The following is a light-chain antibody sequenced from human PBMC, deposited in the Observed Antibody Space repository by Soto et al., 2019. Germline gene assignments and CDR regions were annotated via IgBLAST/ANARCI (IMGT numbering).Light chain of an antibody. Sequence: EIVLTQSPGTLSLSPGERATLSCRASENVATSYLGWYQQKPGQAPRLLISRTSTRATGIPDRFSGGGSGTDFNLTISRLEPEDSAIYFCQEYGRSPYTFGLGTKLEIK. CDR3: QEYGRSPYT. CDR2: RTS. V-gene: IGKV3-20*01. CDR1: ENVATSY. J-gene: IGKJ2*01.